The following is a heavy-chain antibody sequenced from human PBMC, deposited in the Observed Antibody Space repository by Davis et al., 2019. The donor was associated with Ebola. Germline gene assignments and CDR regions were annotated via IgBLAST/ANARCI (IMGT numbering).Heavy chain of an antibody. CDR1: GYSFTAYW. J-gene: IGHJ4*02. Sequence: GESLKISCKASGYSFTAYWIGWVRQMPGKGLEWMGIIYPGDSDTRYSPSFQGQVTISVDNSITTAHLQWSSLKASDTAMYFCARRGYSGFHHGFDVWGPGTLVTVSS. D-gene: IGHD1-26*01. V-gene: IGHV5-51*01. CDR2: IYPGDSDT. CDR3: ARRGYSGFHHGFDV.